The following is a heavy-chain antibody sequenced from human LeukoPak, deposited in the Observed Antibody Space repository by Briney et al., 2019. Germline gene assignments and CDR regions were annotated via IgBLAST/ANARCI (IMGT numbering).Heavy chain of an antibody. CDR2: INPSGGST. CDR3: AREVAVAGRGDFDY. Sequence: GASVKVSCKASGYTXTAYYIHWVRQAPGQGLEWMGIINPSGGSTSYAQKFQGRVTMTRDASTSTVYMELSSLRSEDTAVYYCAREVAVAGRGDFDYWGQGTLVTVSS. J-gene: IGHJ4*02. V-gene: IGHV1-46*01. CDR1: GYTXTAYY. D-gene: IGHD6-19*01.